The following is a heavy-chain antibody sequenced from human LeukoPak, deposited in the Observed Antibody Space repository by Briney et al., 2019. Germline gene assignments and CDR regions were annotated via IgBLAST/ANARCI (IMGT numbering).Heavy chain of an antibody. D-gene: IGHD3-16*01. CDR2: IYYSGST. J-gene: IGHJ3*02. CDR3: ARGLGPLDAFDT. Sequence: SETLSLTCTVSGGSISSYYWSWIRQPPGKGLEWIGYIYYSGSTNYNPSLKSRVTISVDTSKNQFSLKLSSVTAADTAVYYCARGLGPLDAFDTWGQGTMVTVSS. V-gene: IGHV4-59*01. CDR1: GGSISSYY.